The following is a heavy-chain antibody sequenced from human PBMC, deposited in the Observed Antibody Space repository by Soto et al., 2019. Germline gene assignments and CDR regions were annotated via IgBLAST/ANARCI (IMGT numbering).Heavy chain of an antibody. CDR3: AKDGSDFWSGSYGMDV. CDR1: GFTFSSYG. D-gene: IGHD3-3*01. CDR2: ISYDGSNK. Sequence: GGSLRLSCAASGFTFSSYGMHWVRQASGKGLEWVAVISYDGSNKYYADSVKGRFTISRDNSKNTLYLQMNSLRAEDTAVYYCAKDGSDFWSGSYGMDVWGQGTTVTVSS. J-gene: IGHJ6*02. V-gene: IGHV3-30*18.